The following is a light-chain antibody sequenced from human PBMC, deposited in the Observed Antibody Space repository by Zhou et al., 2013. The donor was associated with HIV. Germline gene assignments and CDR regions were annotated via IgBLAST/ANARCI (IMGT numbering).Light chain of an antibody. Sequence: DIQMTQSPSTLSASVGDRVTITCRASHSISSWLAWYQQKPGKAPKRLIYAASSLQSGVPSRFSGSGSGTEFTLTISSLQPEDFATYYCLQHNSTRTFGQGTKVEIK. CDR2: AAS. CDR3: LQHNSTRT. J-gene: IGKJ1*01. V-gene: IGKV1-5*01. CDR1: HSISSW.